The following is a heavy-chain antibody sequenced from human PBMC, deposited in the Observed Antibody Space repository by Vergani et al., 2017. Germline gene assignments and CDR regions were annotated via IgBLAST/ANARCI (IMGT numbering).Heavy chain of an antibody. D-gene: IGHD5-12*01. CDR2: IYYSGST. Sequence: QVQLQQWGAGLLKPSETLSLTCTVSGGSISSSSYYWSWIRQHPGKGLEWIGYIYYSGSTYYNPSLKSRVTISVDTSKNQFSLKLSSVTAADTAVYYCARDYGYDFGAFDIWGQGTMVTVSS. V-gene: IGHV4-31*03. CDR3: ARDYGYDFGAFDI. J-gene: IGHJ3*02. CDR1: GGSISSSSYY.